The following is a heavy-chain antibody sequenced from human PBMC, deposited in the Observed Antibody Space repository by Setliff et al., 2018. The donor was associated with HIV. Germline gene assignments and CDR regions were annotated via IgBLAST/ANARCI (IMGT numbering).Heavy chain of an antibody. Sequence: ASVKVSCKTSGYTFTSYGISWVRQAPGQGLEWMGWISAYNGNTNYAQKLQGRVTMTTDTSTSTAYMELRSLRSEDTAVYYCARGYCGGGICYSPNWLDPWGQETLVTVSS. CDR3: ARGYCGGGICYSPNWLDP. CDR1: GYTFTSYG. V-gene: IGHV1-18*01. CDR2: ISAYNGNT. D-gene: IGHD2-15*01. J-gene: IGHJ5*02.